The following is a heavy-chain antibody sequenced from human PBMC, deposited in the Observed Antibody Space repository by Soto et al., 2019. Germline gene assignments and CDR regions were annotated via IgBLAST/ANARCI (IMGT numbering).Heavy chain of an antibody. CDR1: GFTFSSYA. Sequence: TGGSLRLSCAASGFTFSSYAMSWVRQAPGKGLEWVSAISGSGGSTYYADSVKGRFTISRDNSKNTLYLQMNSLRAEDTAVYYCAKVLRKIYSRGFDYWGQGTLVTVSS. J-gene: IGHJ4*02. CDR2: ISGSGGST. CDR3: AKVLRKIYSRGFDY. V-gene: IGHV3-23*01. D-gene: IGHD6-13*01.